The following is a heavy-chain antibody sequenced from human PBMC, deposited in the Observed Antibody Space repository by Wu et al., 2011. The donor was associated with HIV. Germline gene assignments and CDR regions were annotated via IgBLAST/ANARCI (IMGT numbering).Heavy chain of an antibody. CDR2: IYNSGST. Sequence: QLQESGPGLVKSSETLSLSCAVSGGSISSHYWNWIRQPPGKGLEWIGYIYNSGSTNYNPSLKSRVTISVDTSKNQFSLKLSSVTAADTAVYYCARVYYDSTGFDPWGQGTLVTVSS. D-gene: IGHD3-22*01. CDR1: GGSISSHY. V-gene: IGHV4-59*08. CDR3: ARVYYDSTGFDP. J-gene: IGHJ5*02.